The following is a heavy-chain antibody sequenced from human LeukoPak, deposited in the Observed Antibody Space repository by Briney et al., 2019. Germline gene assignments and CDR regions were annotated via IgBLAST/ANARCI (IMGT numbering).Heavy chain of an antibody. CDR3: ARDHGHKSVDY. D-gene: IGHD2-21*01. Sequence: ASVKVSCKASGYTFTGYYMHWVRQAPGQGLEWMGWISAYNGNTNYAQKFRGRVTMTTDTSTSTLYMEVRSLRSDDTAVYYCARDHGHKSVDYWGQGTLVTVSS. CDR2: ISAYNGNT. CDR1: GYTFTGYY. V-gene: IGHV1-18*04. J-gene: IGHJ4*02.